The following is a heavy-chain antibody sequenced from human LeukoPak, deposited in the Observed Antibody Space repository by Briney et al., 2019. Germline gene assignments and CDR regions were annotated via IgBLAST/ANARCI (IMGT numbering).Heavy chain of an antibody. CDR3: ARDSSGWAEYYYYYYMDV. Sequence: SETLSLTCTVSGYSISSGYYWGWIRQPPGKGLEWIGSIYHSGSTYYNPSLKSRVTISVDTSKNQFSLKLSSVTAADTAVYYCARDSSGWAEYYYYYYMDVWGKGTTVTISS. V-gene: IGHV4-38-2*02. CDR2: IYHSGST. D-gene: IGHD6-19*01. J-gene: IGHJ6*03. CDR1: GYSISSGYY.